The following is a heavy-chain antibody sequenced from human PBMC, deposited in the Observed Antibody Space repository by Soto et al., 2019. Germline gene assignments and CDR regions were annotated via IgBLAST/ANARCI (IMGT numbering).Heavy chain of an antibody. J-gene: IGHJ5*02. D-gene: IGHD6-13*01. CDR3: ARERPDGSRLDP. CDR1: GGSISSGGYY. CDR2: IYYSGST. Sequence: QVQLQESGPGLVEPSQTLALTCSVSGGSISSGGYYWSRIRQPPGKGLEWIGYIYYSGSTYYNPSRKSRVTISVDTSKNQFSLKLSSVTATDTAVYYCARERPDGSRLDPWGQGTLVTVSS. V-gene: IGHV4-30-4*01.